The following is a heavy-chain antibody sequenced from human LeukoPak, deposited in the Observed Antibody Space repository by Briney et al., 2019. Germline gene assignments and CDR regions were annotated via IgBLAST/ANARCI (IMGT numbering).Heavy chain of an antibody. J-gene: IGHJ4*02. D-gene: IGHD4-11*01. CDR2: IKQDGSEQ. CDR3: ARGGTTVTARDYFDY. Sequence: GGSLRLSCAASGFTFSNYWMSWVRQAPGKGLEWVANIKQDGSEQYYVDSVKGRFTISRDNAKNSLYLQMISLRAEDTAVYYCARGGTTVTARDYFDYWGQGTLVTVSS. V-gene: IGHV3-7*01. CDR1: GFTFSNYW.